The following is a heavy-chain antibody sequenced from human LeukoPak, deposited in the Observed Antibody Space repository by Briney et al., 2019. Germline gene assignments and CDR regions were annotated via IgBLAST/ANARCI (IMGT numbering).Heavy chain of an antibody. V-gene: IGHV3-7*03. J-gene: IGHJ4*02. D-gene: IGHD3-3*01. Sequence: PGGSLRLSCAASEFIFSNYWMSWVRQAPGKGLEWVANIKQDGSEKYFVDSVKGRFTISRDNTKNSLYLQMNSLRAEDTAVFYCARDQYDTWSRRGNFDSWGQGTLVIVSS. CDR2: IKQDGSEK. CDR3: ARDQYDTWSRRGNFDS. CDR1: EFIFSNYW.